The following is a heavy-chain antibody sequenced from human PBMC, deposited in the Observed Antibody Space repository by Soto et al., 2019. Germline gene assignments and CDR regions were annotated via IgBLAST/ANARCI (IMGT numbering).Heavy chain of an antibody. Sequence: GSLRLSCAGPGITFGTYWNNWVRQAAGKGLEWIAYISYDSDTIQYADSVKGRFTISRDNAKNSLYLQMNSLRDEDTAVYYCARLYYDYVWGQGTTVTVSS. D-gene: IGHD3-3*01. CDR1: GITFGTYW. CDR2: ISYDSDTI. J-gene: IGHJ6*02. CDR3: ARLYYDYV. V-gene: IGHV3-48*02.